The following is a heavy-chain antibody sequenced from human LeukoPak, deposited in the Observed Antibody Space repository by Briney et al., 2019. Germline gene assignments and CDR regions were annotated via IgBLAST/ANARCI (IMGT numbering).Heavy chain of an antibody. CDR3: VREGTFASPEVGRWIDSFDI. Sequence: GGSLRLSCAASGFTFSTYDMHWVRQTTGKGLEWVSAIGAGGDTYYQDSVKGRFTIFRDNANLYLQMNTLRPGDTAVYYCVREGTFASPEVGRWIDSFDIWGQGTMVTVSS. D-gene: IGHD2-2*01. V-gene: IGHV3-13*01. CDR2: IGAGGDT. J-gene: IGHJ3*02. CDR1: GFTFSTYD.